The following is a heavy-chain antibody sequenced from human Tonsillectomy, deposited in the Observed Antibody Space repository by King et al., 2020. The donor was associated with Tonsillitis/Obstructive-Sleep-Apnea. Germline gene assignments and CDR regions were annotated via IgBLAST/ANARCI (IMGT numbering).Heavy chain of an antibody. CDR3: ARVAAVTTAILYYYYGMDV. J-gene: IGHJ6*02. D-gene: IGHD2-2*02. CDR2: INHSGST. V-gene: IGHV4-34*01. Sequence: VQLQQWGAGLLKPSETLFLTCAVYGGSFSGYYWSWIRQPPGKGLEWIGEINHSGSTNYNPSLKSRVTISVDTSKNQFSLKVSSVTAADTAVYYCARVAAVTTAILYYYYGMDVWGQGTTVTVSS. CDR1: GGSFSGYY.